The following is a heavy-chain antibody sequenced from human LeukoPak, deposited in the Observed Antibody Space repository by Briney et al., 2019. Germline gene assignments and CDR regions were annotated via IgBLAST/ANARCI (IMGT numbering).Heavy chain of an antibody. D-gene: IGHD2-15*01. CDR1: GGSISSYY. J-gene: IGHJ6*02. V-gene: IGHV4-59*01. CDR2: IYYSGST. CDR3: ARDRGGGSWYHYYYGMDV. Sequence: PSETLSLTCTVSGGSISSYYWSWIRQPPGKGLEWIGYIYYSGSTNYNPSLKSRVTVSVDTSKNQFSLKLSSVTAADTAVYYCARDRGGGSWYHYYYGMDVWGQGTTVTVSS.